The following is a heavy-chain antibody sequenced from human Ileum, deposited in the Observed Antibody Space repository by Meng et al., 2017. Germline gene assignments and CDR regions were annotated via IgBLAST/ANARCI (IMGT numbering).Heavy chain of an antibody. CDR3: ARVPSGGSGVYGWFDP. V-gene: IGHV4-31*03. D-gene: IGHD3-10*01. J-gene: IGHJ5*02. CDR2: IYYSGTT. CDR1: ACSLLIARYY. Sequence: QVQLPESGPAPVTPPHTLPLPCTVRACSLLIARYYWRWIRPHPGKGREWIAYIYYSGTTYYNPSLKSRVAISIDTSNNQFSLKLSSVTAADTAVYYCARVPSGGSGVYGWFDPWGQGTLVTVSS.